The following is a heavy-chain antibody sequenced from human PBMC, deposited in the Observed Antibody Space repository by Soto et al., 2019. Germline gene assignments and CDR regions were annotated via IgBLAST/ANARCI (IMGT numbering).Heavy chain of an antibody. Sequence: PGGSQRLSCAASGFTFSSYAMSWVRQAPGKGLEWVSAISGSGGSTYYADSVKGRFTISRDNSKNTLYLQMNSLRAEDTAVYYCAKDSAGSDFWSGYYRYWGQGTLVTVSS. D-gene: IGHD3-3*01. CDR1: GFTFSSYA. CDR3: AKDSAGSDFWSGYYRY. CDR2: ISGSGGST. V-gene: IGHV3-23*01. J-gene: IGHJ4*02.